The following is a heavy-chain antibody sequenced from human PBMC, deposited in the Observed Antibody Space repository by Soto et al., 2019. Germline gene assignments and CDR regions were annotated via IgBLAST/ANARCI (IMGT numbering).Heavy chain of an antibody. J-gene: IGHJ6*02. CDR3: ARTSYGNDGLDV. V-gene: IGHV2-70*04. D-gene: IGHD4-17*01. Sequence: SGPALVNPTQTLTLTCTFSGFSLSTSRMRVSWIRQPPGKALEWLARIDWDGDKFYSTSLKTRLTISKDTSKNQVVLTMTNMDPVDTATYYCARTSYGNDGLDVWGQGTTVTVSS. CDR1: GFSLSTSRMR. CDR2: IDWDGDK.